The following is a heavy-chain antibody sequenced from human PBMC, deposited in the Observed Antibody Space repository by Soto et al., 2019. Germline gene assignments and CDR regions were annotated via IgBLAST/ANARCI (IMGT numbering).Heavy chain of an antibody. CDR2: VKQDGSER. Sequence: GGSLRLCCAACGFSFSDYWMSWVRQAPGKGLEWVANVKQDGSERYYVDSVKGRFTISRDNAKNSLYLQMNSLRAEDTAVYYCARERVVVPATIFYYYALDVWGQGTTVTVSS. V-gene: IGHV3-7*05. J-gene: IGHJ6*02. CDR3: ARERVVVPATIFYYYALDV. D-gene: IGHD2-15*01. CDR1: GFSFSDYW.